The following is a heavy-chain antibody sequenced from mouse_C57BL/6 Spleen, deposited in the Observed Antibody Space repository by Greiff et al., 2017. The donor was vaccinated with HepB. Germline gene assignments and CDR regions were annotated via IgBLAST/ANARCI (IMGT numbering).Heavy chain of an antibody. D-gene: IGHD1-1*01. CDR2: ISYDGSN. Sequence: EVQRVESGPGLVKPSQSLSLTCSVTGYSITSGYYWNWIRQFPGNKLEWMGYISYDGSNNYNPSLKNRISITRDTSKNQFFLKLNSVTTEDTATYYCAREVAKGYAMDYWGQGTSVTVSS. V-gene: IGHV3-6*01. J-gene: IGHJ4*01. CDR1: GYSITSGYY. CDR3: AREVAKGYAMDY.